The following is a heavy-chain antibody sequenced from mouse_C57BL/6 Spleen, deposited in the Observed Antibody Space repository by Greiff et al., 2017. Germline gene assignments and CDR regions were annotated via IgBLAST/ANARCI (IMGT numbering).Heavy chain of an antibody. Sequence: QVQLQQPGAELVKPGASVKLSCKASGYTFTSYWMPWVKQRPGQGLEWIGEIDPSDSYTNYNQKFKGKATLTVDTSSSTAYMQLSSLTSEDSAVYYCARLGFTTVEGYYCDYWGQGTTLTVSS. CDR3: ARLGFTTVEGYYCDY. CDR1: GYTFTSYW. CDR2: IDPSDSYT. V-gene: IGHV1-50*01. J-gene: IGHJ2*01. D-gene: IGHD1-1*01.